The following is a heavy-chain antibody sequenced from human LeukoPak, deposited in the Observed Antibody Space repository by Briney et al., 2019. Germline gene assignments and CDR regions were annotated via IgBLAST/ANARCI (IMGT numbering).Heavy chain of an antibody. V-gene: IGHV3-23*01. D-gene: IGHD3-3*01. Sequence: GGSLRLSCAASGFTFSSYAMTWVRQAPGKGLEWVSAISNSGVSTYYGDPVKGRFTISRDNSKNTLYLQMNSLRAEDTAVYYCARSSILEWLPYYYYYMDVWGKGTTVTVSS. CDR3: ARSSILEWLPYYYYYMDV. J-gene: IGHJ6*03. CDR1: GFTFSSYA. CDR2: ISNSGVST.